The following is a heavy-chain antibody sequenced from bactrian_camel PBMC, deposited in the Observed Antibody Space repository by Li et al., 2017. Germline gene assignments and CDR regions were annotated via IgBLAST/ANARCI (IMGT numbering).Heavy chain of an antibody. CDR3: AAQGPHVYTDPDRGVYCTPDPRYGN. J-gene: IGHJ4*01. Sequence: HVQLVESGGGSVQAGGSLRLSCEFSDYYTQYCLGWFRQAPGEEREGIAAINTGVGDYVTRYADSVKGRFTISGDAAKLMVYLQMNGLKPDDTATYICAAQGPHVYTDPDRGVYCTPDPRYGNWGQGTQVTVS. CDR2: INTGVGDYVT. CDR1: DYYTQYC. D-gene: IGHD2*01. V-gene: IGHV3-3*01.